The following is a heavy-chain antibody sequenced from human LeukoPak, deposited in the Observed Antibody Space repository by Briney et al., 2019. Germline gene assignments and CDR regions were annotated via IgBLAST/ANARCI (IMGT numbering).Heavy chain of an antibody. CDR2: IYYSGST. V-gene: IGHV4-39*01. J-gene: IGHJ4*02. Sequence: PSETLSLTCTVSGGSISSSSYYWGWIRQPPGKGLEWIGSIYYSGSTYYNPSLKSRVTISVDTSKNQFSLKLSSVTAADTAVYYCARHRVESSNFDYWGQGTLVTVSS. CDR3: ARHRVESSNFDY. CDR1: GGSISSSSYY. D-gene: IGHD6-19*01.